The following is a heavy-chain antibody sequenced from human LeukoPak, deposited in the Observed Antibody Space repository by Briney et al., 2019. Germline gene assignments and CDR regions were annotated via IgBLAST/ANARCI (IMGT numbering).Heavy chain of an antibody. Sequence: PSETLSLTCTVSGGSISSYYWSWIRQPPGKGLEWIGYIYYSGSTNYNPSLKNRVTMSVDTSKTQFSLKLRSVTAADTAVYYCARGLYDYYFDYWGQGTLVTVSS. CDR1: GGSISSYY. CDR2: IYYSGST. CDR3: ARGLYDYYFDY. D-gene: IGHD3-3*01. J-gene: IGHJ4*02. V-gene: IGHV4-59*12.